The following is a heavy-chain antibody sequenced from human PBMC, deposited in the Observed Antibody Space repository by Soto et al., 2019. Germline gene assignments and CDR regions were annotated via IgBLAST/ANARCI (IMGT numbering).Heavy chain of an antibody. Sequence: ASVKVSCKVSGYTLTELSMHWVRQAPGKGLEWMGGFDPEDGETIYAQKFQGRVTMTEDTSTDTAYMELSSLRSEDTAVYYCATHYYYDSSGLVDYWGQGTLVTVSS. CDR2: FDPEDGET. V-gene: IGHV1-24*01. J-gene: IGHJ4*02. CDR3: ATHYYYDSSGLVDY. CDR1: GYTLTELS. D-gene: IGHD3-22*01.